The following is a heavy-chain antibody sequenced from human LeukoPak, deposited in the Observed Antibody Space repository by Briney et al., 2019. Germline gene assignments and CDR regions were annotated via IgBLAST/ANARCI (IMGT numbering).Heavy chain of an antibody. CDR2: ISSSRSAI. CDR3: ARGGAALPDY. J-gene: IGHJ4*02. D-gene: IGHD6-6*01. V-gene: IGHV3-48*01. Sequence: GGSLRLSCAASGFTLNNYGMNWVRQAPGKGLEWVSYISSSRSAINYADSVKGRFTISRDNGKNSLYLQMNSLRVDDTAVYYCARGGAALPDYWGQGTLVTVSS. CDR1: GFTLNNYG.